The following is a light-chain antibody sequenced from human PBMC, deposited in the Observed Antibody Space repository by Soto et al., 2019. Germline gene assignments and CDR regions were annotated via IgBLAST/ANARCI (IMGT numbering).Light chain of an antibody. CDR1: QTLSNW. Sequence: IPMTQSPSALSASVGDRVTITCRASQTLSNWLAWYQQEPGKAPKLLIFDASSLQSGVPSRFSGSGFGTEFNLTISSLQPDDFGTYYCQQYSIYPYTFGQGTKLEIK. CDR3: QQYSIYPYT. V-gene: IGKV1-5*01. J-gene: IGKJ2*01. CDR2: DAS.